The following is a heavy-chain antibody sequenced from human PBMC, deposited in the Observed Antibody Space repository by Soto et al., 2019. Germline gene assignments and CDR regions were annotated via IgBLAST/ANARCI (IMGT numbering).Heavy chain of an antibody. CDR3: ARTRGSCYAWDY. CDR1: GFTFSTSW. D-gene: IGHD2-2*01. Sequence: EVQLVESGGGLVQPGGSLRLSCAAPGFTFSTSWMSWVRQAPGKGLEWVANIKQDGSEKYYVDSVKGRFAISRDNAKNSLYLQLNSLRVEDAAVYYCARTRGSCYAWDYWGQGTLVAVAS. V-gene: IGHV3-7*04. CDR2: IKQDGSEK. J-gene: IGHJ4*02.